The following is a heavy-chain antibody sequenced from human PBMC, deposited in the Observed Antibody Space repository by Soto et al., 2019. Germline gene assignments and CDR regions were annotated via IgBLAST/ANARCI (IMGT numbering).Heavy chain of an antibody. D-gene: IGHD2-8*01. J-gene: IGHJ4*02. Sequence: EVQLLESGGGLVQPGGSLRLSCAASGFTFTSSAMSWVRQAPGKGLEWVSGISASGGNTYHADSVKGRFTISRDNSKNTLYMQVNSLTADDTAVDYCAKDACVSNGVSCYFDSWGQGTLVTVSS. CDR2: ISASGGNT. CDR3: AKDACVSNGVSCYFDS. CDR1: GFTFTSSA. V-gene: IGHV3-23*01.